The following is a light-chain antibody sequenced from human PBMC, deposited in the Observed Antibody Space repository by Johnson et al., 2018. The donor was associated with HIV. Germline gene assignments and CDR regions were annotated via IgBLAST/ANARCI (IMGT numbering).Light chain of an antibody. CDR1: TSNIGKSY. V-gene: IGLV1-51*01. Sequence: QPVLTQPPSVSAAPGQKVTISCSGSTSNIGKSYVSWYQQLPGTAPKLLIYDNNKRPSGIPDRFSGSKSGTSATLGITGLQTGDEADYYCGTWDNSLSANVFGTGTKVTVL. J-gene: IGLJ1*01. CDR3: GTWDNSLSANV. CDR2: DNN.